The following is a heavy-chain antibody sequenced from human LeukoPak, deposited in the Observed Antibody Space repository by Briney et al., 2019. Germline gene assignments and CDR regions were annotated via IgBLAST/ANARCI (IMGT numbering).Heavy chain of an antibody. D-gene: IGHD3-10*01. CDR2: IYYSGST. V-gene: IGHV4-59*12. J-gene: IGHJ4*02. Sequence: SETLSLTCTVSGGSISSYDWSWIRQPPGKGLEWIGYIYYSGSTNYNPSLKSRVTISVDTSKNQFSLKLSSVTAADTAVYYCARGAGYGSGEPLDYWGQGTLVTVSS. CDR3: ARGAGYGSGEPLDY. CDR1: GGSISSYD.